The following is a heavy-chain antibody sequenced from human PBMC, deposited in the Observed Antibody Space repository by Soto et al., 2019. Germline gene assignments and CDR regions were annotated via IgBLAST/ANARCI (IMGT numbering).Heavy chain of an antibody. CDR3: ASRITMVRGVTNDY. CDR2: ISGSGDST. Sequence: EVQLLESGGGLVQPGGSLRLSCAASGFTFSSYAMSWVRQAPGKGLEWVSAISGSGDSTYYADSVKGRFTISRDTSKNTLYLQMNSLRAEDTAVYYCASRITMVRGVTNDYWGQGTLVTVCS. V-gene: IGHV3-23*01. CDR1: GFTFSSYA. D-gene: IGHD3-10*01. J-gene: IGHJ4*02.